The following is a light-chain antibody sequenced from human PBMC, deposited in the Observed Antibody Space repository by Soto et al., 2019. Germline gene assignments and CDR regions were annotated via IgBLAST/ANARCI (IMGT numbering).Light chain of an antibody. CDR3: QQSYTPPIS. CDR2: AAS. J-gene: IGKJ5*01. CDR1: ERISTF. Sequence: IQMTQSPSSLSATVGDSVTITCRTTERISTFLNWYQQKPGKAPKLLISAASSLQSGVPSRFSGSGSGTDFSLTINSLQPEDFATYYCQQSYTPPISFGQGTRLEI. V-gene: IGKV1-39*01.